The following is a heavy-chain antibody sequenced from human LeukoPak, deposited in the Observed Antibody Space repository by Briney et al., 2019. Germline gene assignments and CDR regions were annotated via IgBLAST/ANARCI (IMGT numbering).Heavy chain of an antibody. D-gene: IGHD4-17*01. CDR1: GFTFSSYA. Sequence: GGSLRLSCAASGFTFSSYAMSWVRQAPGKGLEWVSVIYSGSSTYYADSVRDRFTISRDNSKNTLYLQMKSLRAEDTAVYYCATYKGYGDYVFNYWGRGTLVTVSS. V-gene: IGHV3-66*01. J-gene: IGHJ4*02. CDR3: ATYKGYGDYVFNY. CDR2: IYSGSST.